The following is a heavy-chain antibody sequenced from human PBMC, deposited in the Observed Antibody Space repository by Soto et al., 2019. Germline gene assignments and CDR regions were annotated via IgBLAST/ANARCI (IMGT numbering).Heavy chain of an antibody. J-gene: IGHJ5*02. CDR1: GYLFTNYG. CDR2: ISANSGIT. CDR3: ARGPTRSYNYFDP. V-gene: IGHV1-18*01. Sequence: ASVKVSCKASGYLFTNYGITWVRRAPGQGLEWMGWISANSGITYNAERLQGRVTMTTDTSTSTAYLELRNLGSDETAIYYCARGPTRSYNYFDPWGQGTLVTVSS.